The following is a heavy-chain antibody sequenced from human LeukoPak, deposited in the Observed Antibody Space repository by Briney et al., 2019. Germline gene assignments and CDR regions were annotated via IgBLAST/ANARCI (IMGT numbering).Heavy chain of an antibody. V-gene: IGHV1-2*02. D-gene: IGHD3-22*01. Sequence: ASVTVSCKASGYTFTGYYIHWVRQAPGQGLEWMGWISPNSGGTNYAQKFQGRVTMTRDTSISTAYMELSRLRFDDTAVYYCARGRHYYDSSGYIQPFSWGQGTLVTVSS. CDR2: ISPNSGGT. CDR1: GYTFTGYY. J-gene: IGHJ4*02. CDR3: ARGRHYYDSSGYIQPFS.